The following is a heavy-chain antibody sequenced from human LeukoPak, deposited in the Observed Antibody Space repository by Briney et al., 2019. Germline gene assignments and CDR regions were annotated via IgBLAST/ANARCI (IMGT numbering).Heavy chain of an antibody. CDR1: GGSFSGYY. J-gene: IGHJ4*02. V-gene: IGHV4-34*01. Sequence: SETLSLTCAVYGGSFSGYYWSWIRQPPGKGLEWIGEINHSGSTNYNPSLKSRVTISVDTSKNQFSLKLSSVTAADTAVYYCARYYSGYDLEADYWGQGTLVTVSS. CDR3: ARYYSGYDLEADY. D-gene: IGHD5-12*01. CDR2: INHSGST.